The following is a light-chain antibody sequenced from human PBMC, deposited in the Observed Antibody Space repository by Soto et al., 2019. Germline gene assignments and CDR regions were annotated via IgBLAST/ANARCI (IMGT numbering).Light chain of an antibody. Sequence: EVVLTQSPGTLSMSQGERVTLSCRASQSLSSTYLAWYQQKPGQAPRLLIYDISSRATGIPDRFSGSGSGTDFTLTISRLQPEDFAVYYCQHYGDSVWTFGQGTKVEIK. V-gene: IGKV3-20*01. CDR2: DIS. J-gene: IGKJ1*01. CDR3: QHYGDSVWT. CDR1: QSLSSTY.